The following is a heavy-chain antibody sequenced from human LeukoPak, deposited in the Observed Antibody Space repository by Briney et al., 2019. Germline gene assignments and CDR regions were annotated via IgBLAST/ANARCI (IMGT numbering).Heavy chain of an antibody. CDR1: GYSFTTYW. Sequence: GESLKISCKASGYSFTTYWIAWVRQLPGKGLEWMGSVYPGDSDTRYSPSFQGHVTISADKATNTAYLHWSSLEASDTAMYYCARAPYRGGTGMDVGGQGTTVTVSS. D-gene: IGHD1-1*01. V-gene: IGHV5-51*01. CDR2: VYPGDSDT. CDR3: ARAPYRGGTGMDV. J-gene: IGHJ6*02.